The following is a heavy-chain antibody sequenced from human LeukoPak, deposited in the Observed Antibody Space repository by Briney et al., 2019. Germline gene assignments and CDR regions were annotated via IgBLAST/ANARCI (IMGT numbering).Heavy chain of an antibody. CDR2: ITGSSTTI. D-gene: IGHD5-24*01. V-gene: IGHV3-48*02. Sequence: PGGSLRLSCAASGFTFSNYPMSWVRQTPGKGLEWVSYITGSSTTIYYADSVKGRFTISRDNAKNSLYLHMNSLRDEDSAVYFCARAGGGYNYDDSWGQGTLVTVSS. CDR3: ARAGGGYNYDDS. J-gene: IGHJ4*02. CDR1: GFTFSNYP.